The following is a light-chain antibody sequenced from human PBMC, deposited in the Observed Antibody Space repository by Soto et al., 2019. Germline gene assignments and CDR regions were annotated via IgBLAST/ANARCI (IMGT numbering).Light chain of an antibody. CDR3: SSYTSSSTVV. CDR2: DVS. Sequence: QSVLTQPASVSGSPGQSITISCTGTSSDVGGHNYVSWYQQHPGKAPKLMIYDVSNRPSRVSNRFSGSKSGNTASLTISGLQAEDEADYYCSSYTSSSTVVFGGGTKLTVL. V-gene: IGLV2-14*01. CDR1: SSDVGGHNY. J-gene: IGLJ2*01.